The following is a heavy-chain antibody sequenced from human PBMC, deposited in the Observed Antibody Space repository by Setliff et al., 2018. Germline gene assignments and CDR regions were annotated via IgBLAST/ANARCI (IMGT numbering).Heavy chain of an antibody. CDR1: GGSISSSSYY. J-gene: IGHJ3*02. V-gene: IGHV4-39*01. CDR2: IYYSGST. Sequence: ETLSLTCPVSGGSISSSSYYWGWIRQPPGKGLEWIGSIYYSGSTYYNPSLKSRVTISVDTSKNQFSLKLSSVTAADTAVYYCARRIRSGSYWSGAFDIWGQGTMVTVSS. D-gene: IGHD1-26*01. CDR3: ARRIRSGSYWSGAFDI.